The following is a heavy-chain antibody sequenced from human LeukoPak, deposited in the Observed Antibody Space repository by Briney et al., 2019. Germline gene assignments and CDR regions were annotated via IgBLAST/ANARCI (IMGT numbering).Heavy chain of an antibody. CDR3: ARDQEFGYSSARPKNHFDY. D-gene: IGHD6-19*01. J-gene: IGHJ4*02. CDR1: GYTFTSYG. V-gene: IGHV1-18*01. Sequence: GASVKVSCKASGYTFTSYGISWVRQAPGQGLEWMGWISAYNGNTIYAQKLRGRVTMTTETSTSTAYLELRSLRSDDTAVYYCARDQEFGYSSARPKNHFDYWGQGTLVTVSS. CDR2: ISAYNGNT.